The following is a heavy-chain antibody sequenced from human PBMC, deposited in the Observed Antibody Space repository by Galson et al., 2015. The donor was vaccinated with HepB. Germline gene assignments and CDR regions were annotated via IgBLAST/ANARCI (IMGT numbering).Heavy chain of an antibody. CDR2: INPDNDNT. Sequence: SVKVSCKASGYTFINYAMHWVRQAPGQRLEWMGWINPDNDNTKYSQRFQGRVTITSATSASTFYMQLNRLTSEDTAVYYCARDSFTASADYWGQGTLVTVSS. CDR1: GYTFINYA. CDR3: ARDSFTASADY. J-gene: IGHJ4*02. V-gene: IGHV1-3*01.